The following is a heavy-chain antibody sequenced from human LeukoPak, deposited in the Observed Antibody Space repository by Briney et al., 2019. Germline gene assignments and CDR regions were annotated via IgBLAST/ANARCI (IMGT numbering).Heavy chain of an antibody. D-gene: IGHD5-24*01. CDR3: ARGGDGYKYDP. Sequence: ASVKVSCKASGGTFSSYAISWVRQAPGQGLEWMGRIIPIFGTANYAQKFQGRVMITADESTSTAYMELSSLRSEDTAVYYCARGGDGYKYDPWGQGTLVTVSS. J-gene: IGHJ5*02. CDR2: IIPIFGTA. V-gene: IGHV1-69*13. CDR1: GGTFSSYA.